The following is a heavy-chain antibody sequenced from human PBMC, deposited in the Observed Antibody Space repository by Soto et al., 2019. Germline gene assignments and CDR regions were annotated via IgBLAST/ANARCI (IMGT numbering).Heavy chain of an antibody. V-gene: IGHV4-31*03. CDR2: IYYSGST. D-gene: IGHD3-3*01. CDR1: GGSISSGGYY. J-gene: IGHJ4*02. Sequence: SETLSLTCTVSGGSISSGGYYWSWIRQHPGKGLEWIGYIYYSGSTYYNPSLKSRVTISVDTSKNQFSLKLSSVTAADTAVYYCARGFKEDFWSGYSYYDYWGQGTLVTVSS. CDR3: ARGFKEDFWSGYSYYDY.